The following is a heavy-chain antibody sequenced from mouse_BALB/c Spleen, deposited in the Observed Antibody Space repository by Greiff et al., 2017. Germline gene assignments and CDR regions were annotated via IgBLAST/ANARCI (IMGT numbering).Heavy chain of an antibody. CDR2: ISSGGGST. CDR1: GFAFSSYD. V-gene: IGHV5-12-1*01. J-gene: IGHJ1*01. Sequence: EVMLVESGGGLVKPGGSLKLSCAASGFAFSSYDMSWVRQTPEKRLEWVAYISSGGGSTYYPDTVKGRFTISRDNAKNTLYLQMSSLKSEDTAMYYCARHGYGKGYFDVWGAGTTVTVSS. CDR3: ARHGYGKGYFDV. D-gene: IGHD2-10*02.